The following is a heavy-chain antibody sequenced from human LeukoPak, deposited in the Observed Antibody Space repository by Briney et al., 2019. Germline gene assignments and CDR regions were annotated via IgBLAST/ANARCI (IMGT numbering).Heavy chain of an antibody. V-gene: IGHV3-30*14. CDR3: ARRAGDYSHPYDY. J-gene: IGHJ4*02. D-gene: IGHD3-22*01. CDR2: ISYDGSNK. CDR1: GFAFTSYA. Sequence: GGSLRLSCAASGFAFTSYAMHWVRQAPGKGLEWVAVISYDGSNKWDADSVKGRFTISRDNSKNTLYLQMNSLRAEDTAVYYCARRAGDYSHPYDYWGQGTLVTVSS.